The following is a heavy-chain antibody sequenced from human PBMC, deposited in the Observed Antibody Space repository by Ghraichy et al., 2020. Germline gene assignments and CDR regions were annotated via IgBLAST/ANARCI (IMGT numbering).Heavy chain of an antibody. CDR1: GFSFSSYA. D-gene: IGHD3-10*01. Sequence: GGSLRLSCAASGFSFSSYAMNWVRQAPGKGLEWVSAITSASDYMYYADSVKGRFTVSRDNAKNSLSLHMSSLRADDTAVYYCARDRRLYYNSGSRRGDASDIRGTGTKVTVSS. CDR3: ARDRRLYYNSGSRRGDASDI. V-gene: IGHV3-21*01. CDR2: ITSASDYM. J-gene: IGHJ3*02.